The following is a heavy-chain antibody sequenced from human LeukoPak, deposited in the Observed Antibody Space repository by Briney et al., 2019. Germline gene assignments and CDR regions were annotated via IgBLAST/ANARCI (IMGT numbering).Heavy chain of an antibody. V-gene: IGHV4-39*07. Sequence: SETLSLTCTVSGGSISSSSYYWGWIRQPPGKGPEWIGSIYYSGSTYYNPSLKSRVTISVDTSKNQFSLKLSSVTAADTAVYYCASAIGYCSGGSCYEDWYFDLWGRGTLVTVSS. CDR2: IYYSGST. CDR1: GGSISSSSYY. J-gene: IGHJ2*01. D-gene: IGHD2-15*01. CDR3: ASAIGYCSGGSCYEDWYFDL.